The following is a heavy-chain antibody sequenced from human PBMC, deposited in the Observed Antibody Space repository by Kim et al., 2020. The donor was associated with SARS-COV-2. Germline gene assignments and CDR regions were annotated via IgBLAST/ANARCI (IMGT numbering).Heavy chain of an antibody. CDR2: ISAYNGNT. CDR1: GYTFTSHG. Sequence: ASVKVSCKASGYTFTSHGISWVRQAPGQGLEWMGWISAYNGNTNYAQKLQGRVTMTTDTSTSTAYMELRSLRSDDTAVYYCAREAYNWNDVWYFDYWGQGTLVTVSS. V-gene: IGHV1-18*01. D-gene: IGHD1-20*01. CDR3: AREAYNWNDVWYFDY. J-gene: IGHJ4*02.